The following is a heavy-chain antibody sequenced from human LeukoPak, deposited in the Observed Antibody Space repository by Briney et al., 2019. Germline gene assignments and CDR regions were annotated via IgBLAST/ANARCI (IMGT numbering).Heavy chain of an antibody. CDR2: INPNTGGT. J-gene: IGHJ5*02. Sequence: GASVKVSCRASGYSFTAYYIYWIRHSPAEGFEWMGWINPNTGGTNYAGKFHGRVIMTRDTSIDTAYMELSSVTSDDTAVYYCTRGPPWFDPWGQGTLVTVSS. CDR3: TRGPPWFDP. CDR1: GYSFTAYY. V-gene: IGHV1-2*02.